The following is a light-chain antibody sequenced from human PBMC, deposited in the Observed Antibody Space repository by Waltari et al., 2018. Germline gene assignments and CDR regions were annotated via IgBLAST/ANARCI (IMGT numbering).Light chain of an antibody. CDR2: WAS. Sequence: DIVMTQSPDSLAVSLGERATINCKSSQNILYSSNNKNYVAWYQQKPGQPPKMLIYWASTRESGVPDRFSGSGSETDFTLTISSLQAKDVAVYYCQQYYSTPRTFGQGTKLEIK. CDR1: QNILYSSNNKNY. J-gene: IGKJ2*02. V-gene: IGKV4-1*01. CDR3: QQYYSTPRT.